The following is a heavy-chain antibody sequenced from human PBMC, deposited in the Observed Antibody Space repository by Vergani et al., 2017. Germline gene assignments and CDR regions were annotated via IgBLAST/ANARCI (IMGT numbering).Heavy chain of an antibody. CDR2: INHSGST. J-gene: IGHJ4*02. CDR1: GFSFPGYA. CDR3: ARGADIVATIYGGLDY. Sequence: VQLLESGGGLVQPGGSLRLSCEASGFSFPGYAMSWVRQAPGKGLEWIGEINHSGSTNYNPSLKSRVTISVDTSKNQFSLKLSSVTAADTAVYYCARGADIVATIYGGLDYWGQGTLVTVSS. D-gene: IGHD5-12*01. V-gene: IGHV4-34*01.